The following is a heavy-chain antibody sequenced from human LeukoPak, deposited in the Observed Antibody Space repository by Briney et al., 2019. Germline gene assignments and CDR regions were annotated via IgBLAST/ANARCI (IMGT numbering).Heavy chain of an antibody. CDR1: GGSISSYY. CDR3: AGAARGLVVGPDLDY. D-gene: IGHD6-19*01. Sequence: PSETLSLTCTVSGGSISSYYWSWIRQPAGKGLEWIGRIYTSGSTNYNPSLKSRVTMSVDTSKNQFSLKLSSVTAADTAVYYCAGAARGLVVGPDLDYWGQGTLVTVSS. V-gene: IGHV4-4*07. CDR2: IYTSGST. J-gene: IGHJ4*02.